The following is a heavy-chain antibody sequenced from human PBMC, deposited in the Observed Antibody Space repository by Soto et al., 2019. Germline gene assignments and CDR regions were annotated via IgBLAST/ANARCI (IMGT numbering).Heavy chain of an antibody. V-gene: IGHV4-59*01. D-gene: IGHD2-2*01. CDR1: GGSISSYY. J-gene: IGHJ3*02. CDR3: ARGRGGWFINQLLNAFDI. CDR2: IYYSGST. Sequence: SETLSLTCTVSGGSISSYYWSWIRQPPGKGLEWIGYIYYSGSTNYNPSLKSRVTISVDTSKNQFSLKLSSVTAADTAVYYCARGRGGWFINQLLNAFDIWGQGTMVTV.